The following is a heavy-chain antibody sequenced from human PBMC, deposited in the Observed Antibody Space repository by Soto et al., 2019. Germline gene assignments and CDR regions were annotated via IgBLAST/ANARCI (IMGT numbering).Heavy chain of an antibody. J-gene: IGHJ3*02. CDR1: GLSLSTNY. V-gene: IGHV3-53*01. CDR2: IFAGGST. Sequence: EVQLVESGGDLIQPGGSLRLSCAASGLSLSTNYMTWVRQAPGKGLEWVSLIFAGGSTYYADSVKGRFTISRDNSKNTLYLQMNSLSAEDTGVYYCARERIAAGGTHDAIDIWGQGTMVTVSS. D-gene: IGHD6-13*01. CDR3: ARERIAAGGTHDAIDI.